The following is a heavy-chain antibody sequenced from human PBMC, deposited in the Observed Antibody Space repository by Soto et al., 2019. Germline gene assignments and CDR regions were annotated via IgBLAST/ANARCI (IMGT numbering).Heavy chain of an antibody. CDR1: GFRFDDYT. D-gene: IGHD3-9*01. Sequence: VGSLRLSCAASGFRFDDYTMHWVRQAPEKGLEWVSLIGWDGGRTEYADSVKGRFTISRDNSKNSLYLQMNGVRTEDTALYYCAKDIDILSGYPDKWGQGTLVTVSS. CDR3: AKDIDILSGYPDK. V-gene: IGHV3-43*01. J-gene: IGHJ4*02. CDR2: IGWDGGRT.